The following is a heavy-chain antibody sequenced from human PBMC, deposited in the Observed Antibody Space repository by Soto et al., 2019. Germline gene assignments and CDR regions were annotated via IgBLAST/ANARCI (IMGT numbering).Heavy chain of an antibody. CDR3: ARGDWGGGFDP. J-gene: IGHJ5*02. Sequence: QVQLVQSGAEVKKPGASVTVSCKASGYTFTTYGISWVRQAPGQGLEWMGWISGYNGNTNYVQKLQGRVTMTPDTSTSTAYMELRSLKSDDTAMYFCARGDWGGGFDPWGQGTLVTVSS. D-gene: IGHD7-27*01. CDR1: GYTFTTYG. V-gene: IGHV1-18*01. CDR2: ISGYNGNT.